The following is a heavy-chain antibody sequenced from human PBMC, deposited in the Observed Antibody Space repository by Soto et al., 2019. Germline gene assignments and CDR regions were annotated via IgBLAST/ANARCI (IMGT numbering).Heavy chain of an antibody. CDR1: GGSISSYY. CDR2: IYYSGST. Sequence: PSKTLSLTCTVAGGSISSYYWSWIRQPPGKGLEWIGYIYYSGSTNYNPSLKSRVTISVDTSKNQFSLKLSSVTAADTAVYYCARTVVVPAATDYWGQGTLVTASS. CDR3: ARTVVVPAATDY. J-gene: IGHJ4*02. V-gene: IGHV4-59*01. D-gene: IGHD2-2*01.